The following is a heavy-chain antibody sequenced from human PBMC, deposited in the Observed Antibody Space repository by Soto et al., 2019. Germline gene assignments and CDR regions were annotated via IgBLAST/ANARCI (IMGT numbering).Heavy chain of an antibody. V-gene: IGHV4-31*03. J-gene: IGHJ5*02. D-gene: IGHD2-15*01. Sequence: SETLSLTCTVSGGSISSGGYYWSWIRQHPGKGLEWIGYIYYSGSTYYNPSLKSRVTISVDTSKNQFSLKLSSVTAADTAVYYCARVRECSGGSCYGGFDPWGQGTLVTVSS. CDR3: ARVRECSGGSCYGGFDP. CDR2: IYYSGST. CDR1: GGSISSGGYY.